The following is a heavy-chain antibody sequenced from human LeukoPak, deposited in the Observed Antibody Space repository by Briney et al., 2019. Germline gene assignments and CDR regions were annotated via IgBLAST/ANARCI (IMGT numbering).Heavy chain of an antibody. V-gene: IGHV3-21*01. CDR1: GFAFSSYS. CDR3: ARGCGADSWCFDY. Sequence: GGSLRLSCAASGFAFSSYSMNWVRQAPGKGPEWVSSISSSSSYIYYADSVKGRFTISRDNAKNSLYLQMNSLRAEDTAVYYCARGCGADSWCFDYWGQGTLVTVSS. D-gene: IGHD2-21*01. J-gene: IGHJ4*02. CDR2: ISSSSSYI.